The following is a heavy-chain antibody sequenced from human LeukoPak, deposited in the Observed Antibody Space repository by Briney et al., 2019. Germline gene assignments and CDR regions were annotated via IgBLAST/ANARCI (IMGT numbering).Heavy chain of an antibody. CDR3: AKGGYCSSSSCYGVDAFDI. CDR2: ISGSGGST. CDR1: GFTFSSYA. Sequence: PGGSLRLSCAASGFTFSSYAMSWVRQAPGKGLEWVSAISGSGGSTYYADSVKGRFTISRDNSKNTLFLQMHSLRAEDTAIHYCAKGGYCSSSSCYGVDAFDICGQGTMVTVSS. V-gene: IGHV3-23*01. D-gene: IGHD2-2*01. J-gene: IGHJ3*02.